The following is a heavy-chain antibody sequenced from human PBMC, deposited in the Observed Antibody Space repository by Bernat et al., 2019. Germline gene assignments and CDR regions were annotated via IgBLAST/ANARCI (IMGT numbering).Heavy chain of an antibody. V-gene: IGHV3-43*02. Sequence: EVQLVESGGGVVQPGGSLRLSCAASGFTFDDYAMHWVRQAPVKGLEWVSLISGDGGSTYYADSVKGRFTISRDNSKNSLYLQMSSLRTEDTALYYCAKAPRSGYYAQYFQHWGQGTLVTVSS. J-gene: IGHJ1*01. CDR1: GFTFDDYA. CDR3: AKAPRSGYYAQYFQH. CDR2: ISGDGGST. D-gene: IGHD3-22*01.